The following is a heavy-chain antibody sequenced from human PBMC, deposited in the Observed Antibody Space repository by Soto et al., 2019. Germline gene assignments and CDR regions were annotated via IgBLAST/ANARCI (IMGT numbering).Heavy chain of an antibody. Sequence: SETLSLTCTVSGGSISSYYWSWIRQPPGKGLEWIGYIYYSGSTNYNPSLKSRVTISVDTSKNQFSLKLSSVTAADTAVYYCAREGTRDGYKYGGAYYYGMDVWGQGTTVTVSS. CDR2: IYYSGST. D-gene: IGHD5-12*01. V-gene: IGHV4-59*01. CDR1: GGSISSYY. J-gene: IGHJ6*02. CDR3: AREGTRDGYKYGGAYYYGMDV.